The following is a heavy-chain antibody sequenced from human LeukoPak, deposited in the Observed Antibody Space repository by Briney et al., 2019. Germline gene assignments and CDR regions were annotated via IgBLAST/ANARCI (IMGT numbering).Heavy chain of an antibody. CDR2: IIPILGTA. Sequence: SVKVSCKASGGTFSSYTISWVRQAPGQGLEWMGRIIPILGTANYAQKFQGRVTITADESTSTAYMELSSLRSEDTAVYYCARDLYYYDSSGARWGQGTLVTVSS. D-gene: IGHD3-22*01. CDR3: ARDLYYYDSSGAR. V-gene: IGHV1-69*08. J-gene: IGHJ4*02. CDR1: GGTFSSYT.